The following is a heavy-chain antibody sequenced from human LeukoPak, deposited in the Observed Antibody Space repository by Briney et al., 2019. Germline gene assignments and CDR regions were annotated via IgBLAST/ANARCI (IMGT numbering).Heavy chain of an antibody. D-gene: IGHD2-15*01. CDR3: ARDVGPY. CDR2: ISTTGGRT. V-gene: IGHV3-64*01. J-gene: IGHJ4*02. CDR1: GFTFSGYA. Sequence: GGSLRLSCAASGFTFSGYAMHWVRQAPGKGLEYVSAISTTGGRTYYVNSVRGRFTISRDNSKNTLYLQMGSLRTEDTAVYYCARDVGPYWGQGTLVTVSS.